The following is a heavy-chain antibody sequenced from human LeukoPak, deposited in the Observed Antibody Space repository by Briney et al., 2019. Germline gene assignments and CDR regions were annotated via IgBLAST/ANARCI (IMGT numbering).Heavy chain of an antibody. CDR3: ARDGYFDL. CDR1: GYTFTTHG. J-gene: IGHJ2*01. V-gene: IGHV1-18*01. Sequence: ASVKVSCKASGYTFTTHGIAWELQAPGQGLEWMGWISAHNGNTNYAQSLQGRVTMTTDTSTNTAYMELRRLRSDDTDVYYCARDGYFDLWGRGTLVTVSS. CDR2: ISAHNGNT.